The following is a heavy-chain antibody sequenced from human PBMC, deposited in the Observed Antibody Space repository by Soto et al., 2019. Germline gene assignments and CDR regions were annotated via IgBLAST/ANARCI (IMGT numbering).Heavy chain of an antibody. V-gene: IGHV1-24*01. CDR2: YDPEDDGT. D-gene: IGHD5-12*01. CDR1: GNTLSELP. CDR3: ATRGNDPYSSLFY. J-gene: IGHJ4*01. Sequence: QVQLVQSGAEVRKPGASVKVSCKMSGNTLSELPMHWVRQTAGKGLEWMAGYDPEDDGTIYAQNFQGRVSLTEDTSTDTAYLEVNRLTSEDPAVYSSATRGNDPYSSLFYWGQGTLVTVSS.